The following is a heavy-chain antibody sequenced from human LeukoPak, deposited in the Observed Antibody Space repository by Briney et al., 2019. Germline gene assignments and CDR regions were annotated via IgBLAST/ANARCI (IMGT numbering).Heavy chain of an antibody. D-gene: IGHD3-22*01. J-gene: IGHJ4*02. CDR3: ASRNFYESGHYGIAY. CDR1: GFTFSSYA. Sequence: GGFLRLSCAASGFTFSSYAMNWVRQAPGKGLEWVSGISGSGGSTYYADSVKGRFTISRDNSKNTLSLHMSSLRAEDTAVYYCASRNFYESGHYGIAYWGQGTLVTVSS. CDR2: ISGSGGST. V-gene: IGHV3-23*01.